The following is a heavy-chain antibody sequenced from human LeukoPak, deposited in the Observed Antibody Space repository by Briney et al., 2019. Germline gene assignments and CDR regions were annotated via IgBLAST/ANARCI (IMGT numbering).Heavy chain of an antibody. Sequence: SETLSLTCTVSGGSISSYYWSWIRQPPGKGLEWIGYIYYSGSTNYNPSLKSRVTISVDTSKNQFSLKLSSVTAADTAVYYCARGAPHYYDRQYYMDVWGKGTTVTVSS. J-gene: IGHJ6*03. V-gene: IGHV4-59*08. CDR1: GGSISSYY. CDR2: IYYSGST. CDR3: ARGAPHYYDRQYYMDV. D-gene: IGHD3-22*01.